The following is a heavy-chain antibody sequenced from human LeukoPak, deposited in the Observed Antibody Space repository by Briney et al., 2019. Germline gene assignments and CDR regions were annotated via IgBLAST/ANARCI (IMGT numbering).Heavy chain of an antibody. V-gene: IGHV4-61*03. Sequence: SDTLSLTCTVSGGSISSSSYYWSWIRQPPGKGLEWIGYIHDTRGTNYNPYLKSRVTMSLDTSKNHFSLILNSVTAADTAVYFCAGGIGYATSPADHLGQGTLVIVSS. J-gene: IGHJ5*02. CDR1: GGSISSSSYY. CDR2: IHDTRGT. D-gene: IGHD6-13*01. CDR3: AGGIGYATSPADH.